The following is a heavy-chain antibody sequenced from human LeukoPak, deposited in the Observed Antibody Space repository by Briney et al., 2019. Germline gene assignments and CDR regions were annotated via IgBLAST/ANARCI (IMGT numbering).Heavy chain of an antibody. Sequence: PGGSLRLSCAASGFTFSSYWMSWVRQAPGKGLEWVANIKQDGSEKYYVDSVKGRFTISRDNAKNSLYLQMNSLRAEDTAVYYCARGRGDSSGYYGYYYYMDVWGKGTTVTVSS. D-gene: IGHD3-22*01. V-gene: IGHV3-7*01. CDR3: ARGRGDSSGYYGYYYYMDV. J-gene: IGHJ6*03. CDR2: IKQDGSEK. CDR1: GFTFSSYW.